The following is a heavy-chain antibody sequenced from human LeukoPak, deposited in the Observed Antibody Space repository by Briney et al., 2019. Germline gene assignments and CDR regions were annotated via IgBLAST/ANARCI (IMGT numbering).Heavy chain of an antibody. CDR1: GFTFSSYN. J-gene: IGHJ5*02. D-gene: IGHD2-8*01. CDR2: INSADNVE. CDR3: ARDTVNGPFVISLDL. Sequence: GGSLRLSCAASGFTFSSYNMNWVRQAPGKGPEWVAHINSADNVEYYTDSVRGRFTMSRDNAKDLLYLQMNSPRDEDTAVYYCARDTVNGPFVISLDLWGQGVLVTVSS. V-gene: IGHV3-48*03.